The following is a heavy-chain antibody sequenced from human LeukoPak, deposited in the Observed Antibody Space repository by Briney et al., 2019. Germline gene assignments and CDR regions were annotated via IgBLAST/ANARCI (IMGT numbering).Heavy chain of an antibody. V-gene: IGHV4-39*07. CDR2: IYYSGST. CDR3: AREREMATIETDAFGI. CDR1: GGSISSSSYY. D-gene: IGHD5-24*01. Sequence: SETLSLTCTVSGGSISSSSYYWGWIRQPPGKGLEWIGSIYYSGSTYYNPSLKSRVTISVDTSKNQFSLKLSSVTAADTAVYYCAREREMATIETDAFGIWGQGTMVTVSS. J-gene: IGHJ3*02.